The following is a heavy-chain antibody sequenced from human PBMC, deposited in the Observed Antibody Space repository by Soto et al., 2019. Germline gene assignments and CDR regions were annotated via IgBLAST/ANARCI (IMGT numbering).Heavy chain of an antibody. CDR3: TRDPGYSVTWELRWAFDI. CDR2: FRRKAYVGTT. D-gene: IGHD1-26*01. J-gene: IGHJ3*02. V-gene: IGHV3-49*03. Sequence: GGSLRLSCTASGFTFGDYAIGWFRHAPGKGRRRVGFFRRKAYVGTTEYAASVTGRFTISRDDSKSIAYLQMNSLKTEDTAVYYCTRDPGYSVTWELRWAFDIWGQGTMVTVSS. CDR1: GFTFGDYA.